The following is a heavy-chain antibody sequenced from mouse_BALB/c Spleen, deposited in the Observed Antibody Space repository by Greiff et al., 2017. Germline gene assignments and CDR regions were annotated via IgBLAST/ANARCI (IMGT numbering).Heavy chain of an antibody. CDR2: ISSGSSTI. V-gene: IGHV5-17*02. D-gene: IGHD1-1*01. CDR3: ARGHYGSSFYAMDY. J-gene: IGHJ4*01. Sequence: DVKLVESGGGLVQPGGSRKLSCAASGFTFSSFGMHWVRQAPEKGLEWVAYISSGSSTIYYADTVKGRFTISRDNPKNTLFLQMTSLRSEDTAMYYCARGHYGSSFYAMDYWGQGTSVTVSS. CDR1: GFTFSSFG.